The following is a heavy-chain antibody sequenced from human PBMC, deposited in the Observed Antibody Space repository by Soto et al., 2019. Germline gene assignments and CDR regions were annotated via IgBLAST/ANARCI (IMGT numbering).Heavy chain of an antibody. V-gene: IGHV3-21*01. CDR1: GFTFSSYS. CDR3: GGFNPEGDDIGVYYSSLAY. D-gene: IGHD3-22*01. Sequence: GGSLRLSCAASGFTFSSYSMNWVRQAPGKGLERVSSISSSSSYIYYADSVKGRFTISRDNAKNSLYLQMNSLRAEDRVFFYCGGFNPEGDDIGVYYSSLAYGGRGPLVTVSS. J-gene: IGHJ4*02. CDR2: ISSSSSYI.